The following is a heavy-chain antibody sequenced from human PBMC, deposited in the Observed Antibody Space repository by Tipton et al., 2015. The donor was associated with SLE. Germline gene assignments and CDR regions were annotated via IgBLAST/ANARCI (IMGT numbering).Heavy chain of an antibody. D-gene: IGHD3-22*01. CDR3: ARIVVVLKTGYFQH. Sequence: TLSLTCTISGGSISSSSYYWGWIRQPPGKGLEWIGSIYHSGSTYYNPSLKSRVTISVDTSKNQFSLKLSSVTAADTAVYYCARIVVVLKTGYFQHWGQGTLVTVSS. V-gene: IGHV4-39*07. J-gene: IGHJ1*01. CDR2: IYHSGST. CDR1: GGSISSSSYY.